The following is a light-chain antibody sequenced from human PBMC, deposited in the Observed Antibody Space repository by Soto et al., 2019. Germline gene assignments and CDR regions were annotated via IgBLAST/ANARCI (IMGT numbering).Light chain of an antibody. J-gene: IGLJ2*01. Sequence: QSVLTQPPSVSGAPGQRVTISCTGSSSNIGAGYDVHWYQQLPGTAPKLLIYGNSNRPSGVPDRFSGSKSGTSASLAITGLQAEDEADYYCQSFNSSLSGVVSGGGTKRT. CDR3: QSFNSSLSGVV. V-gene: IGLV1-40*01. CDR1: SSNIGAGYD. CDR2: GNS.